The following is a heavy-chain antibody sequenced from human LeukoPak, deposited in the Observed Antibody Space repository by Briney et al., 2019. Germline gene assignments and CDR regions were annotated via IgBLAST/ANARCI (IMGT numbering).Heavy chain of an antibody. Sequence: ASVKVSCKASGYTLTGYYMHRVRQAPGQGLEWMGWINPNSGGTNYAQKFQGRVTMTRDTSIRTAYMELSRLRSDDTAVYYCARVSVEPAAAGVFAFDIWGQGTMVTVSS. J-gene: IGHJ3*02. D-gene: IGHD6-13*01. CDR2: INPNSGGT. CDR1: GYTLTGYY. CDR3: ARVSVEPAAAGVFAFDI. V-gene: IGHV1-2*02.